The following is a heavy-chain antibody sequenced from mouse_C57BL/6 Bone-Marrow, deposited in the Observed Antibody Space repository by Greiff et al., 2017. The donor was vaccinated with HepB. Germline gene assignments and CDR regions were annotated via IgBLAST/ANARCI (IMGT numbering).Heavy chain of an antibody. CDR3: ARPHYGSSYFDY. CDR1: GFTFSSYG. CDR2: ISSGGSYT. D-gene: IGHD1-1*01. J-gene: IGHJ2*01. V-gene: IGHV5-6*01. Sequence: EVKLMESGGDLVKPGGSLKLSCAASGFTFSSYGMSWVRQTPDKRLEWVATISSGGSYTYYPDSVKGRFTISRDNAKNTLYLQMSSLKSEDTAMYYCARPHYGSSYFDYWGQGTTPTVSS.